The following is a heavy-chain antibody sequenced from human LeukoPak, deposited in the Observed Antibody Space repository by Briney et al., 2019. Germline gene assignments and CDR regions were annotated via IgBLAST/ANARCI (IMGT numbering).Heavy chain of an antibody. CDR1: RFTFTTST. CDR2: ISGTLNST. D-gene: IGHD2-15*01. J-gene: IGHJ5*02. Sequence: GGSLRLSCAASRFTFTTSTMSWVRQAPGKGLEWVSGISGTLNSTYYSDSVRGRFTISRDYSKNRVYIQMNSLRAEDTALYYCAKSAVAFDWFDPWGQGTLVTVSS. CDR3: AKSAVAFDWFDP. V-gene: IGHV3-23*01.